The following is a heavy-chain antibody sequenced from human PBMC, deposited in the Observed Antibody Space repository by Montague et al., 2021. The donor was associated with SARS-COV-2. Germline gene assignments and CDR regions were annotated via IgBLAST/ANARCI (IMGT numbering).Heavy chain of an antibody. D-gene: IGHD4-17*01. CDR3: ARHRNYGDHSLDNWFHP. CDR1: GDSTSCPNCY. J-gene: IGHJ5*02. CDR2: IYNSGTT. V-gene: IGHV4-39*01. Sequence: ETLSLTCTVSGDSTSCPNCYWGWIRQAPGKGLDWIGTIYNSGTTYYNPSLKSRLTISIDTSKNQFSLKLTSVTAADTAVYYCARHRNYGDHSLDNWFHPGGQGTLVTVSS.